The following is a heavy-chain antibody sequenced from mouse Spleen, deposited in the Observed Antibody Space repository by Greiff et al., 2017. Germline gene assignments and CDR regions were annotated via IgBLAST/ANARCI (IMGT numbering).Heavy chain of an antibody. CDR1: GFTFSSYA. J-gene: IGHJ2*01. CDR3: ARHGGLRSPFDY. D-gene: IGHD1-1*01. V-gene: IGHV5-9-3*01. Sequence: EVKLVESGGGLVKPGGSLKLSCAASGFTFSSYAMSWVRQTPEKRLEWVATISSGGSYTYYPDSVKGRFTISRDNAKNTLYLQMSSLRSEDTAMYYCARHGGLRSPFDYWGQGTTLTVSS. CDR2: ISSGGSYT.